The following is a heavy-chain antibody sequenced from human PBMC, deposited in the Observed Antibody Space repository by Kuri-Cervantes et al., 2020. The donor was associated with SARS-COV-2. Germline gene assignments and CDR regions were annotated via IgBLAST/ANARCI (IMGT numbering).Heavy chain of an antibody. CDR1: GYTFTSYY. Sequence: GGSLRLSCKASGYTFTSYYMHWVRQAPGQGLKWMGIINPSGGSTSYAQKFQGRVTMTRDTTTSAVYMERSSLRAEDTAVYYWARAGIDYGDYPLGFDPWGQGTLVTVSS. CDR3: ARAGIDYGDYPLGFDP. CDR2: INPSGGST. V-gene: IGHV1-46*01. J-gene: IGHJ5*02. D-gene: IGHD4-17*01.